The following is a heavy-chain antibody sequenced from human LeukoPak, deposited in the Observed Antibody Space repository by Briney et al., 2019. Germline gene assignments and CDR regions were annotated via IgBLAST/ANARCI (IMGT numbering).Heavy chain of an antibody. V-gene: IGHV1-69*13. CDR3: AGGLRRSMIVVV. J-gene: IGHJ3*01. CDR2: IIPIFGTA. CDR1: GGTFSSYA. D-gene: IGHD3-22*01. Sequence: SVKVSCKASGGTFSSYAISWVRQAPGQGLEWMGGIIPIFGTANYAQKFQGRVTITADESTSTAYMELSSLRSEDTAVYYCAGGLRRSMIVVVWGQGTMVTVSS.